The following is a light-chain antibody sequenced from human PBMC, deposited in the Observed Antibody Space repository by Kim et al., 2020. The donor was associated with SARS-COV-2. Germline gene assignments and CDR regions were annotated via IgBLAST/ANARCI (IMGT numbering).Light chain of an antibody. V-gene: IGKV3-20*01. CDR1: QRVNSNY. CDR2: GAS. J-gene: IGKJ1*01. Sequence: EIVLTQSPDTLSLSPGERATLSCRASQRVNSNYLAWFQQKPGRAPRLLIYGASSRAAGIPDRFSGSGSETDFTLTISRLEPEDIAVYYCQKYDNAPWTFGQGTKVDIK. CDR3: QKYDNAPWT.